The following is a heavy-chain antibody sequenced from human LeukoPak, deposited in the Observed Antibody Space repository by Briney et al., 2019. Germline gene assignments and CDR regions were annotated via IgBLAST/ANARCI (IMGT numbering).Heavy chain of an antibody. Sequence: SQTLSLTCTVSGGXISSGGYYWSWIRQHPGKGLQWVGYIYYSGSTYYNPSLKSQVTISVDTSKNQFSLKLSSVTAADTAVYYCARTTGTTVGNAFDIWGQGTMVTVSS. J-gene: IGHJ3*02. CDR3: ARTTGTTVGNAFDI. CDR2: IYYSGST. D-gene: IGHD1-1*01. CDR1: GGXISSGGYY. V-gene: IGHV4-31*01.